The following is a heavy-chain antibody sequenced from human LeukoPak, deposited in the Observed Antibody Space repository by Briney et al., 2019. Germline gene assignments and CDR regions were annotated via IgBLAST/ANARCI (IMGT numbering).Heavy chain of an antibody. D-gene: IGHD1-26*01. Sequence: GGSLRLSCAASGFIFSNVWMNWVRQAPGKGLEWIGRIKTIPVGGTTDYAAPVIGRFTITRDDSKDTLHLQMNSLKTEDTAVYYCATDFMQGYLVGWGQGAPVTVSS. CDR2: IKTIPVGGTT. CDR3: ATDFMQGYLVG. V-gene: IGHV3-15*01. J-gene: IGHJ4*02. CDR1: GFIFSNVW.